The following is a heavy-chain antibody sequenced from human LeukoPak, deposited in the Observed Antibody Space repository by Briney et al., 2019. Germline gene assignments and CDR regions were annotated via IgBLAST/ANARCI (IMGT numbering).Heavy chain of an antibody. J-gene: IGHJ3*02. CDR1: GYTFTGYC. V-gene: IGHV1-2*02. D-gene: IGHD1-26*01. Sequence: ASVKVSCKASGYTFTGYCMHWVRQAPGQGLEWMGWINPNSGGTNYAQKFQGRVTMTRDTSISTAYMELSRLRSDDTAVYYCARVVGATYDDAFDIWGQGTMVTVSS. CDR2: INPNSGGT. CDR3: ARVVGATYDDAFDI.